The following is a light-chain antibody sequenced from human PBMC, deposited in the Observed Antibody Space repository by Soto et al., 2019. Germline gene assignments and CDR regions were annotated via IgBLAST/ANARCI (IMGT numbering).Light chain of an antibody. Sequence: EIVLTQSPATLSLSPGERATLSCRASQSVSSNLAWYQQKPGQAPRLLIYGASTRATGIPARFSGSGSGTDFTLTLSSLEPEDFAVYYCQQRRTFGQGTKVDIK. CDR2: GAS. V-gene: IGKV3-11*01. J-gene: IGKJ1*01. CDR3: QQRRT. CDR1: QSVSSN.